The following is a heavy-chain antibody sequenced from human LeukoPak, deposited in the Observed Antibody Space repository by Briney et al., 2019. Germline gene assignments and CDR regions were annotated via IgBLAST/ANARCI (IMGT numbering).Heavy chain of an antibody. Sequence: GGSLRLSCAASGFSLSDHWMYWVRQGPGKGLVWLSRIKYDGSYTSYADSVKGRFTVSRDNAKNTLYLQMNSLRAEDTAVYYCARDSSSVPEYWGQGTSVTVSS. CDR1: GFSLSDHW. D-gene: IGHD2-2*01. CDR2: IKYDGSYT. CDR3: ARDSSSVPEY. V-gene: IGHV3-74*01. J-gene: IGHJ4*02.